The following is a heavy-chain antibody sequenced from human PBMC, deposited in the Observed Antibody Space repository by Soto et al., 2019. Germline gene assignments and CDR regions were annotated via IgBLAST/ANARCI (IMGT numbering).Heavy chain of an antibody. J-gene: IGHJ3*02. CDR1: GGSISTENW. Sequence: QVQLQESGPGLVKPSGTLSLTCAVSGGSISTENWWSWVRQPPGKGLEWIGEIYHGGGARYNPSLRRRVTLSVDKSKNQFYLNLSSVTAADTAVYYCARLIMSANSFDIWGQGTMVTVSS. V-gene: IGHV4-4*02. CDR2: IYHGGGA. CDR3: ARLIMSANSFDI. D-gene: IGHD2-8*01.